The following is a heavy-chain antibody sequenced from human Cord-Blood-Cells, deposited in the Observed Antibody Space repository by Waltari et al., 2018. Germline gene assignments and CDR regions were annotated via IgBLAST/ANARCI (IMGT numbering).Heavy chain of an antibody. V-gene: IGHV4-39*01. CDR2: IYYSGST. J-gene: IGHJ3*02. CDR3: ARQILGYCSSTSCYVDAFDI. Sequence: QLQLQESGPGLVKPSETLSLTCTVSGGSISSSSYYWGWIRQPPGKGLEWIGGIYYSGSTYSNPSLKSRVTISVDTSKNQFSLKLSSVTAADTAVYYCARQILGYCSSTSCYVDAFDIWGQGTMVTVSS. D-gene: IGHD2-2*01. CDR1: GGSISSSSYY.